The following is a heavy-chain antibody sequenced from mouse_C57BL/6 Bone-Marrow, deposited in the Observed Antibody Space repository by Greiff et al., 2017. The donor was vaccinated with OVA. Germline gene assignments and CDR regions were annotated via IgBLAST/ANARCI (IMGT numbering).Heavy chain of an antibody. Sequence: QVQLKESGAELARPGASVKLSCKASGYTFTSYGISWVKQRTGQGLEWIGEIYPRSGNTYYNEKFKGKATLTADKSSSTAYMELRSLTSEDSAVYFCARFITTVVATSYYAMDYWGQGTSVTVSS. D-gene: IGHD1-1*01. CDR2: IYPRSGNT. CDR3: ARFITTVVATSYYAMDY. V-gene: IGHV1-81*01. J-gene: IGHJ4*01. CDR1: GYTFTSYG.